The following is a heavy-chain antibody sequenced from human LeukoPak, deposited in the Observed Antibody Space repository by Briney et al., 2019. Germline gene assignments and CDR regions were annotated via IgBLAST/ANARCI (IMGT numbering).Heavy chain of an antibody. J-gene: IGHJ4*02. Sequence: PGGSLRLSCAASGFTVSNNYMSWVRQAPGKGLEWVAVIWYDGSNKYYADSVKGRFTISRDNSKNTLYLQMNSLRAEDTAVYYCARVGYSSGCFDYWGQGTLVTVSS. CDR2: IWYDGSNK. V-gene: IGHV3-33*08. D-gene: IGHD6-19*01. CDR1: GFTVSNNY. CDR3: ARVGYSSGCFDY.